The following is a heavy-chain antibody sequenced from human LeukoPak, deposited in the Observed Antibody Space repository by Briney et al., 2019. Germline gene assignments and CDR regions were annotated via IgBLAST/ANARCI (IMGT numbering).Heavy chain of an antibody. D-gene: IGHD4-11*01. V-gene: IGHV1-8*01. CDR2: MNPNSGNT. CDR3: ARVRPLQHYTYYYYYMDV. CDR1: GYTFTSYD. Sequence: GASVKVSCKASGYTFTSYDINWVRQATGQGLEWMGWMNPNSGNTGYAQKFQGRVTMTRNTSISTAYMELSSLRSEDTAVYYCARVRPLQHYTYYYYYMDVCGKGTTVTVPS. J-gene: IGHJ6*03.